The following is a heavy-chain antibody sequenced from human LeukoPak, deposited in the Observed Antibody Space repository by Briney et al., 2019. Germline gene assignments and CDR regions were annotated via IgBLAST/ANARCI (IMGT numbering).Heavy chain of an antibody. V-gene: IGHV3-23*01. D-gene: IGHD6-13*01. CDR3: AKDVRHSSSWYGGVDH. CDR2: ISGSGGST. J-gene: IGHJ4*02. Sequence: GGSLRLSCAASGFTFSSYAMSWVRQAPGKGLEWVSAISGSGGSTYYADSVKGRFTISRDDPKNTLYLQMNSLRAEDTAVYYCAKDVRHSSSWYGGVDHWGQGTLVTVSS. CDR1: GFTFSSYA.